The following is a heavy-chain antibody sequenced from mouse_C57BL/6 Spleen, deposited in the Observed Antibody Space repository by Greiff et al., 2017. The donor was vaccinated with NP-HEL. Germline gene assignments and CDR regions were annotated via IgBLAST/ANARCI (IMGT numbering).Heavy chain of an antibody. CDR1: GFTFSSYA. J-gene: IGHJ3*01. V-gene: IGHV5-4*03. Sequence: DVMLVESGGGLVKPGGSLKLSCAASGFTFSSYAMSWVRQTPEKRLEWVATISDGGSYTYYPDNVKGRFTISRDNAKNNLYLQMGHLKSEDTAMYYCARGGGFAYWGQGTLVTVSA. CDR3: ARGGGFAY. CDR2: ISDGGSYT.